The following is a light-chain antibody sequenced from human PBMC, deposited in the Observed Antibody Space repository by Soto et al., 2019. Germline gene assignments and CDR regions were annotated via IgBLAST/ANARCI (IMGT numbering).Light chain of an antibody. Sequence: QSVLTQPASVSGSPGQSITISCTATRSDVGGYNYVSWYQQHPGKAPKMILYEVSNRPSGVSNRCSGSKSGDTASLTISGLQAEDEADYYCSSYTTSNTGVFGGGTKLTVL. J-gene: IGLJ3*02. V-gene: IGLV2-14*01. CDR2: EVS. CDR1: RSDVGGYNY. CDR3: SSYTTSNTGV.